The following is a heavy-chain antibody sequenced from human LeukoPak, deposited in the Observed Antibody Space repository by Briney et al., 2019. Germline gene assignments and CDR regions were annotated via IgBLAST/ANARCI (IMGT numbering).Heavy chain of an antibody. V-gene: IGHV3-33*01. CDR1: GFTFSSYG. Sequence: GRSLRLSCAASGFTFSSYGMHWVRPAPGKGLEWVAVIWYDGSNKYYADSVKGRFTISRDNSKNTLYLQMNSLRAEDTAVYYCARGSFDWLLPRGGWFDPWGQGTLVTVSS. D-gene: IGHD3-9*01. CDR2: IWYDGSNK. J-gene: IGHJ5*02. CDR3: ARGSFDWLLPRGGWFDP.